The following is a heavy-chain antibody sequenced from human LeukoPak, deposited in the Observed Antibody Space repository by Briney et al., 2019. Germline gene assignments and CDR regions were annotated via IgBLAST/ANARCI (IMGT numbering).Heavy chain of an antibody. Sequence: VGSLRLSCVVAGFTFSIYGMSWVRRAPGKGLEWVANIKHDGSEKYYVDSVKGRFTIYRDNAKNSLYLQMNSLRAEDTAVYYCARENRWTHFDYWGQGTLVTVSS. V-gene: IGHV3-7*04. J-gene: IGHJ4*02. CDR3: ARENRWTHFDY. D-gene: IGHD2-15*01. CDR2: IKHDGSEK. CDR1: GFTFSIYG.